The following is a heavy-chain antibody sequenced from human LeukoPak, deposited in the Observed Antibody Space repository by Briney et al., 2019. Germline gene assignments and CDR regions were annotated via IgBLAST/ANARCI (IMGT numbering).Heavy chain of an antibody. Sequence: GGSLRLSCAASGFTFSHYGIRWVRQAPGKWMEWVAVMSCIGNNEHYTDSVKRRYIVSRNNTKNTLDLHMNSLRTERTGIYYGAKDARSFYSYTYAAFDYWGPRALVTV. CDR2: MSCIGNNE. CDR1: GFTFSHYG. CDR3: AKDARSFYSYTYAAFDY. D-gene: IGHD2-2*01. J-gene: IGHJ4*02. V-gene: IGHV3-30*05.